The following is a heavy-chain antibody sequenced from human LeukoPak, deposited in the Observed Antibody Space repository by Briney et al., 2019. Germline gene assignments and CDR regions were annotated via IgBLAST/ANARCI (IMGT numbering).Heavy chain of an antibody. Sequence: GGSLTLSCPASGFTFSSYAMSWVRPAPGKGLEWVSAISGSGGSTYYADSVKGRFTIPRDNSKNTLYLQMNSLRAEDTAVYYCAKGQWLSYYFDYWGQGNLVTVSS. V-gene: IGHV3-23*01. CDR1: GFTFSSYA. D-gene: IGHD6-19*01. CDR3: AKGQWLSYYFDY. CDR2: ISGSGGST. J-gene: IGHJ4*02.